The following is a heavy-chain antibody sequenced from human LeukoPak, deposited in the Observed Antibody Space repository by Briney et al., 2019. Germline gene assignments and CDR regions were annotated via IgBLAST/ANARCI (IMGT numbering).Heavy chain of an antibody. Sequence: LETLSLTCTVSGYSISSGYYWGWIRQPPGKGLEWTGSIYHSGSTYYNPSLKSRVTISVDTSKNQFSLKLSSVTAADTAVYYCARDRGNLDAFDIWGQGTMVTVSS. CDR1: GYSISSGYY. D-gene: IGHD4-23*01. CDR2: IYHSGST. J-gene: IGHJ3*02. CDR3: ARDRGNLDAFDI. V-gene: IGHV4-38-2*02.